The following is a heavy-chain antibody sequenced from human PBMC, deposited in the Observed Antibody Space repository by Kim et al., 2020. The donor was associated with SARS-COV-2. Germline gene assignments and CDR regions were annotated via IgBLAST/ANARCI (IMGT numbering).Heavy chain of an antibody. J-gene: IGHJ4*02. CDR2: ISSSSSYI. D-gene: IGHD2-15*01. V-gene: IGHV3-21*01. Sequence: GGSLRLSCAASGFTFSSYSMNWVRQAPGKGLEWVSSISSSSSYIYYADSVKGRFTISRDNAKNSLYLQMNSLRAEDTAVYYCARDLGCSGGSCYFTEEEYYFDYWGPGTLVTVSS. CDR3: ARDLGCSGGSCYFTEEEYYFDY. CDR1: GFTFSSYS.